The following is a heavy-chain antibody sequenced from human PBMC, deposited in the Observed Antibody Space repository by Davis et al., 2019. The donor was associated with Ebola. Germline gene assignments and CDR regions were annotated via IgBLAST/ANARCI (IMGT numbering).Heavy chain of an antibody. CDR3: ARGLVGAPGDY. Sequence: GESLKISCAASGFTVSSNYMSWVRQAPGKGLEWVSVIYSGGSTYYADSVKGRFTISRDNSKNTLYLQMNSLRAEDTAVYYCARGLVGAPGDYWGQGTLVTVSS. CDR2: IYSGGST. CDR1: GFTVSSNY. V-gene: IGHV3-53*05. D-gene: IGHD1-26*01. J-gene: IGHJ4*02.